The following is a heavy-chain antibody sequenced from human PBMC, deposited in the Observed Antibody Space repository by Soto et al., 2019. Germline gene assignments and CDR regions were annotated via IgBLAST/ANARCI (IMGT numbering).Heavy chain of an antibody. D-gene: IGHD6-13*01. Sequence: ASVKVSCKASGYTFTSYGIHWVRQAPGQRLEWMGWINAANGDTKYSPKFQGRVTITRDTSASTAYMELSSLRSEDTAVYYCVRRHVSATGIDWFDPWGQGTLVTSPQ. CDR1: GYTFTSYG. V-gene: IGHV1-3*01. CDR2: INAANGDT. CDR3: VRRHVSATGIDWFDP. J-gene: IGHJ5*02.